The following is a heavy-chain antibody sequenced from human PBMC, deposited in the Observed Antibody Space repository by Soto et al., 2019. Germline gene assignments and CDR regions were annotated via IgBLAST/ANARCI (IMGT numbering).Heavy chain of an antibody. CDR1: GGSFSGYY. J-gene: IGHJ6*02. V-gene: IGHV4-34*01. CDR3: ARGRLAARLYYYYYGMDV. Sequence: ASETLSLTCAVYGGSFSGYYWSWIRQPPGKGLEWIGEINHSGSTNYNPSLKSRVTISVDTSKNQFSLKLRSVTAADTAVYYCARGRLAARLYYYYYGMDVWGQRTTVTVSS. CDR2: INHSGST. D-gene: IGHD6-6*01.